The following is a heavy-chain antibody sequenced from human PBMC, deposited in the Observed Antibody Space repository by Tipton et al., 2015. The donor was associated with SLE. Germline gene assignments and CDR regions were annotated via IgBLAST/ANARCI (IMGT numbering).Heavy chain of an antibody. CDR2: IYYNGNI. Sequence: TLSLTCTVSGYSISSGFYWGWIRQPPTKGLEWIGYIYYNGNIKYNPSLKSRVTMSVDTSKNQVSLNLTSLTAADAAVYYCARIDGAYDQFYLDYWGQGILVTVSS. CDR3: ARIDGAYDQFYLDY. D-gene: IGHD4-17*01. V-gene: IGHV4-38-2*02. J-gene: IGHJ4*02. CDR1: GYSISSGFY.